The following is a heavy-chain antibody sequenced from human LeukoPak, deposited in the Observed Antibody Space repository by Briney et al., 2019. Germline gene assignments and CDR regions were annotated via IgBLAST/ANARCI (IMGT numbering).Heavy chain of an antibody. V-gene: IGHV3-21*03. D-gene: IGHD3-22*01. J-gene: IGHJ5*02. CDR1: GFTFSSYS. Sequence: GGSLRLSCAASGFTFSSYSMNWVHQAPGKGLEWVSSISSSSSYIYYADSVKGRFTISRDNAKNSLYLQMNSLQTEDTAVYYCATDFYDSTWGQGTLVTVSS. CDR2: ISSSSSYI. CDR3: ATDFYDST.